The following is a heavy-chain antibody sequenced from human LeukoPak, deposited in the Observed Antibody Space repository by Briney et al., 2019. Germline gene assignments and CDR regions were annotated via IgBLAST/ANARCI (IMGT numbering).Heavy chain of an antibody. CDR2: IWYDGSNK. CDR1: GFTFSSYG. V-gene: IGHV3-33*01. Sequence: PGGSLRLSCAASGFTFSSYGMHWVRQAPGKGLEWVAVIWYDGSNKYYADSVKGRFTIFRDNAKNSLYLEMDSLRVEDTALYYCARTSDGNWFDPWGQGTLVTVSS. J-gene: IGHJ5*02. CDR3: ARTSDGNWFDP. D-gene: IGHD1-26*01.